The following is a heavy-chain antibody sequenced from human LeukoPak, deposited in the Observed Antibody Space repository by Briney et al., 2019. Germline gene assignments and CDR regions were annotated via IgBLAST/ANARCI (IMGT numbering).Heavy chain of an antibody. CDR1: GFTFTTYA. J-gene: IGHJ4*02. V-gene: IGHV3-30*04. D-gene: IGHD6-13*01. CDR3: AKDQLRYSSSWYSGGLDY. Sequence: GRSLRLSCAASGFTFTTYAMHWVRQAPGKGLEWVAVISYDGSNKYYADSVKGRFTISRDNSKNTLYLQMNSLRAEDTAVYYCAKDQLRYSSSWYSGGLDYWGQGTLVTVSS. CDR2: ISYDGSNK.